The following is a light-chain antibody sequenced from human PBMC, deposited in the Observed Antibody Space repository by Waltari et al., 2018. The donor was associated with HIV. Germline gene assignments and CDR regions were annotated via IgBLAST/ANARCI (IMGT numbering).Light chain of an antibody. Sequence: VVNHGPSFLVFPGRTCPTTCCFDSGPVPTNYHTTRYPQTPGQAPRTLIYSTNTRSSGVPDRFSGSILGNKAALTITGAQADDESDYYCVLYMGSGIWVFGGGTKLTVL. V-gene: IGLV8-61*01. CDR1: SGPVPTNYH. CDR2: STN. J-gene: IGLJ3*02. CDR3: VLYMGSGIWV.